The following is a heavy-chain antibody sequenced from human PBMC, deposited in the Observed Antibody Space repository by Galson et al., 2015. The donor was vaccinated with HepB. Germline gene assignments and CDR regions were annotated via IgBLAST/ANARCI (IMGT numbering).Heavy chain of an antibody. CDR2: ITWDGAVI. J-gene: IGHJ6*02. CDR3: VKGSRANYYYRGMDV. CDR1: GFTFDDFA. V-gene: IGHV3-43*01. Sequence: SLRLSCAASGFTFDDFAMHWVRQAPGKGLEWVSLITWDGAVIYYADSVKGRFTISRDNIKSSLFLQMNSLRTEDTALYYCVKGSRANYYYRGMDVWGHGTMVTVSS.